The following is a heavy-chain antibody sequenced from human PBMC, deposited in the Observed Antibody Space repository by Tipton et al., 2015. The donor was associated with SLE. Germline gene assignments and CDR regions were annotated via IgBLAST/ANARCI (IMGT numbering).Heavy chain of an antibody. CDR2: IDPSGAST. D-gene: IGHD1-1*01. Sequence: QLVQSGAEVRKPGASVKVSCKASGYTFTSYCMHWVRQAPGRGLEWMGMIDPSGASTNYAPRFQGRVTMTRDTSTSTVYMELSSLRSEDTAVYYCAREGWLTTGTPDYWGPGALVTVSS. V-gene: IGHV1-46*01. CDR3: AREGWLTTGTPDY. CDR1: GYTFTSYC. J-gene: IGHJ4*02.